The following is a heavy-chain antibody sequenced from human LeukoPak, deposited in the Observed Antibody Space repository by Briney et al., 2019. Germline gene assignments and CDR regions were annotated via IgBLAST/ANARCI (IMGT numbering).Heavy chain of an antibody. CDR3: ASSVATNHAFDI. D-gene: IGHD5-12*01. CDR1: GYTLTELS. V-gene: IGHV1-24*01. J-gene: IGHJ3*02. CDR2: FDPEDGET. Sequence: ASVKVSCKVSGYTLTELSMHWVRQAPGKGLEWMGGFDPEDGETIYAQKFQGRVTMTEDTSTDTAYIELSSLRSEDTAVYYCASSVATNHAFDIWGQGTMVTVSS.